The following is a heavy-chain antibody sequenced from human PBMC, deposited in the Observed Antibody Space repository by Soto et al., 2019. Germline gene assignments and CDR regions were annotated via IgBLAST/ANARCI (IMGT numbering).Heavy chain of an antibody. CDR2: IYPGDSAT. D-gene: IGHD3-16*02. V-gene: IGHV5-51*01. J-gene: IGHJ4*02. CDR3: ARPTRTYQSVFDF. CDR1: GYTFTNWW. Sequence: PGESLNLSCESSGYTFTNWWIGWVLHMPGKGLEWMAIIYPGDSATRYRPSFKGQVTISADKSSSTAYLQWNSLKASDTVMYFCARPTRTYQSVFDFWGQGTQVTVS.